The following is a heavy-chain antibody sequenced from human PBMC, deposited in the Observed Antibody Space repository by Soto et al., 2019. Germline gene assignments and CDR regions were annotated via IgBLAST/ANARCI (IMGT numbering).Heavy chain of an antibody. V-gene: IGHV3-30-3*01. CDR3: ARDSSGYAHYYGMDV. J-gene: IGHJ6*02. Sequence: TGGSLRLSCAASGFTFSSYAMHWVRQAPGKGLEWVAVISYDGSNKYYADSVKGRFTISRDNSKNTLYLQMNSLRAEDTAVYYCARDSSGYAHYYGMDVWGQGTTVTVSS. CDR2: ISYDGSNK. D-gene: IGHD3-22*01. CDR1: GFTFSSYA.